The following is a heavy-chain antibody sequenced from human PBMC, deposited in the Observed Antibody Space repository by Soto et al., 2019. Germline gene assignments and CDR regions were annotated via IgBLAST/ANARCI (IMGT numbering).Heavy chain of an antibody. CDR3: ARDPTIRDYYGMDV. J-gene: IGHJ6*02. D-gene: IGHD3-3*01. CDR1: GYAFPHYV. CDR2: INPNSGGT. Sequence: ASVKVSCKTSGYAFPHYVINWVRQAPGQGLEWMGWINPNSGGTNYAQKFQGRVTMTRDTSISTAYMELSRLRSDDTAVYYCARDPTIRDYYGMDVWGQGTTVTVSS. V-gene: IGHV1-2*02.